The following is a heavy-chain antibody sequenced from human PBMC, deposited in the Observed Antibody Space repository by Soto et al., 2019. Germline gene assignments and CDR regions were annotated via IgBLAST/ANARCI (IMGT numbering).Heavy chain of an antibody. V-gene: IGHV1-18*01. CDR1: GYTFSNYG. CDR2: ISLYSDGT. J-gene: IGHJ5*02. Sequence: ASVKVSCKTSGYTFSNYGITWVRQAPGQPLEWLGWISLYSDGTNYAQKFQGRVSMTTDTFTTTAYMELRSLRSDDTAVYYCARVVPGAEAWFGPWGQGTLVTVSS. CDR3: ARVVPGAEAWFGP. D-gene: IGHD2-2*01.